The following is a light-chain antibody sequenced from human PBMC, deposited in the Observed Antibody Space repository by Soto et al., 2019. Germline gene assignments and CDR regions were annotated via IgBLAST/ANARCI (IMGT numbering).Light chain of an antibody. J-gene: IGLJ3*02. Sequence: QPVLTQPPSASGTPGQRVTISCSGSSSNIGSNTVNWYQQLPGTAPKLLIYSNNQRPSGVPDRFSGSKSGTSASLAISGLQSEDEADYYCAAWDDSLTIGVFGGGTKLTVL. V-gene: IGLV1-44*01. CDR2: SNN. CDR1: SSNIGSNT. CDR3: AAWDDSLTIGV.